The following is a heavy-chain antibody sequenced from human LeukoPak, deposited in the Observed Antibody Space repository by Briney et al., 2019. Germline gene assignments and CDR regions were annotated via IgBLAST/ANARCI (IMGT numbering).Heavy chain of an antibody. J-gene: IGHJ6*03. V-gene: IGHV1-69*13. D-gene: IGHD2-2*01. Sequence: ASVKVSCKASGGTLSSYAISWVRQAPGQGLEWMGGIIPIFGTANYAQKFQGRVTITADESTSTAYMELSSLRSEDTAVYYCARWDCSSTSCYGDYYYYMDVWGKGTTVTVSS. CDR3: ARWDCSSTSCYGDYYYYMDV. CDR1: GGTLSSYA. CDR2: IIPIFGTA.